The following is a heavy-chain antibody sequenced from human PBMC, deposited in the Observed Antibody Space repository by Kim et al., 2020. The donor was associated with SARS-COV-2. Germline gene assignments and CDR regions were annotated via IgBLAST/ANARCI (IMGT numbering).Heavy chain of an antibody. V-gene: IGHV3-23*01. CDR1: GFTFSSYA. J-gene: IGHJ4*02. Sequence: GGSLRLSCAASGFTFSSYAMSWVRQAPGKGLEWVSAISGSGGSTYYADSVKGRFTISRDNSKNTLYLQMNSLRAEDTAVYYCAKFGRGEKLLRYFDYWGQGTLVTVSS. CDR3: AKFGRGEKLLRYFDY. CDR2: ISGSGGST. D-gene: IGHD1-26*01.